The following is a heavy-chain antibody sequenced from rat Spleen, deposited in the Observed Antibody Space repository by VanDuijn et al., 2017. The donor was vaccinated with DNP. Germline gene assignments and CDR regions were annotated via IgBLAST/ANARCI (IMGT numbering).Heavy chain of an antibody. CDR1: GFSLTSYG. CDR3: YNNYFDY. V-gene: IGHV2-77*01. CDR2: IWGDGST. Sequence: QVQLKESGPGLVQPSQTLSLTCTVSGFSLTSYGVHWVRQAPGKGLEWMGIIWGDGSTDYNSALKSRLSISRDTSKSQVFLTMNSLQTDDTAVYYCYNNYFDYWGQGVMVTVSS. J-gene: IGHJ2*01. D-gene: IGHD1-10*01.